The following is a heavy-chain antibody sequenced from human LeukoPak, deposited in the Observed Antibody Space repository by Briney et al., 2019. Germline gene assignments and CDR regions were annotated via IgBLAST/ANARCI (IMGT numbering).Heavy chain of an antibody. V-gene: IGHV1-2*02. CDR3: ALGHPSVSTWYSGSYWGHDY. J-gene: IGHJ4*02. Sequence: ASVKVSCKASGYTFTGYYMHWVRQAPGQGLEWMGWINPNSGGTNYAQKFQGRVTMTRDTSISTAYMELSRLRSDDTAVYYCALGHPSVSTWYSGSYWGHDYWGQGTLVTVSS. CDR1: GYTFTGYY. D-gene: IGHD1-26*01. CDR2: INPNSGGT.